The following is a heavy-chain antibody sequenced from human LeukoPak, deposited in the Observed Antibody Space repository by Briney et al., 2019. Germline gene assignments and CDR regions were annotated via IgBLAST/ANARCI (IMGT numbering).Heavy chain of an antibody. V-gene: IGHV4-34*01. CDR3: ARADYGLKYYFDY. CDR1: GGSFSGYY. Sequence: SETLSLTCAVYGGSFSGYYWSWIRQPPGKGLEWIGEINHSGSTNYNPSLKSRVTISVDTPKNQFSLKLSSVTAADTAVYYCARADYGLKYYFDYWGQGTLVTVSS. CDR2: INHSGST. J-gene: IGHJ4*02. D-gene: IGHD4-17*01.